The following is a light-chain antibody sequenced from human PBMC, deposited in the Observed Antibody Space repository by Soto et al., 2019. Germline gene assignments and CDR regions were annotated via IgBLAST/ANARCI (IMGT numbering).Light chain of an antibody. CDR3: QLYGSSPLYT. Sequence: TVLTQSPATLSLSPGERATLSCRASQSVSSTYLAWYQQKPGQAPRLLIYGASNKATGSPGRFSGSGSGTDFTLTISRLEPEDVAVYYCQLYGSSPLYTFGQGTKLEIK. CDR1: QSVSSTY. CDR2: GAS. J-gene: IGKJ2*01. V-gene: IGKV3-20*01.